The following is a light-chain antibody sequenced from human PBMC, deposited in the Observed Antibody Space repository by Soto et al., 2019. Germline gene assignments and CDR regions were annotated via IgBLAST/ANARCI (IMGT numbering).Light chain of an antibody. CDR3: QQYNTYSWT. CDR2: DAS. CDR1: QNIRSR. V-gene: IGKV1-5*01. Sequence: DFQMTQSPSTLSASVGDRVTITCRASQNIRSRLAWFQQKPGKAPKPLIYDASSLHSGVPSRFSGSGSGTEFTLTISSLQPDDFATYYCQQYNTYSWTFGQGTKVDIK. J-gene: IGKJ1*01.